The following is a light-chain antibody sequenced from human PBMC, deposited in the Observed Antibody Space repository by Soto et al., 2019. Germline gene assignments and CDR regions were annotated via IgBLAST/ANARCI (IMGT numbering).Light chain of an antibody. J-gene: IGKJ1*01. CDR3: QQYNNWLQT. CDR1: QSVSSN. V-gene: IGKV3-15*01. CDR2: GAS. Sequence: IVMTQSPATLSVSPGERATLSCRASQSVSSNLAWYQQKPGQAPRLLILGASTRATGIPARFSGSGSGTEFTLTISSLQSEDCAVYYCQQYNNWLQTFGQGT.